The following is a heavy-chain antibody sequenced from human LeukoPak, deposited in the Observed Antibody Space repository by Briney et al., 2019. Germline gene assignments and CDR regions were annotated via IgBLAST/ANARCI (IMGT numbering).Heavy chain of an antibody. CDR2: ISWNSGSI. CDR1: GFTFDDYA. J-gene: IGHJ2*01. V-gene: IGHV3-9*01. CDR3: AKDLAAGTHWYFDL. Sequence: GRSLRLSCAASGFTFDDYAMHWVRQAPGKGLGWVSGISWNSGSIGYSDSVKGRFTISRDNAKNSLYLQMNSLRAEDTALYYCAKDLAAGTHWYFDLWGHGTMVTVSS. D-gene: IGHD6-13*01.